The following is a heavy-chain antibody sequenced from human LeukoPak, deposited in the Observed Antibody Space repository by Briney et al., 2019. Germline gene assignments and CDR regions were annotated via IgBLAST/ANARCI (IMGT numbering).Heavy chain of an antibody. D-gene: IGHD6-19*01. CDR1: GGSISSYY. V-gene: IGHV4-59*01. CDR3: ARGQQWLGLDI. J-gene: IGHJ3*02. Sequence: SETLSLACTVSGGSISSYYWGWIRQPPGKGLEWIGYIYYSGSTNYNPSLKSRVTISVDTSKNQFSLKLSSVTAADTAVYYCARGQQWLGLDIWGQGTMVTVSS. CDR2: IYYSGST.